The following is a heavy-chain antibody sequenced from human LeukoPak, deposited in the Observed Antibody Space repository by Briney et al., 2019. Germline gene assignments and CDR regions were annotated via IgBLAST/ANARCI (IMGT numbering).Heavy chain of an antibody. CDR2: ISYDGSNK. Sequence: SCKASGYTFTGYYMHWVRQAPGKGLEWVAVISYDGSNKYYADSVKGRFTISRDNSKNTLYLQMNSLRAEDTAVYYCARETRSSSSINWFDPWGQGTLVTVSS. V-gene: IGHV3-30-3*01. CDR1: GYTFTGYY. J-gene: IGHJ5*02. CDR3: ARETRSSSSINWFDP. D-gene: IGHD6-13*01.